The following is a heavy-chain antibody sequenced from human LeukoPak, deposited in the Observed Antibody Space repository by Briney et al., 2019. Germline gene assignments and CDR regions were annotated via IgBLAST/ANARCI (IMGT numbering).Heavy chain of an antibody. CDR3: ARGDYGSGSYLNWFDP. CDR1: GYSFTNYW. D-gene: IGHD3-10*01. J-gene: IGHJ5*02. CDR2: IYPGDADT. Sequence: GESLKISCKGSGYSFTNYWIGWVRQMPGKGLEWMGIIYPGDADTRYSPSFRGQVTISADKSISTAYLQWSSLKASDTAMYYCARGDYGSGSYLNWFDPWGQGTLVTVSS. V-gene: IGHV5-51*01.